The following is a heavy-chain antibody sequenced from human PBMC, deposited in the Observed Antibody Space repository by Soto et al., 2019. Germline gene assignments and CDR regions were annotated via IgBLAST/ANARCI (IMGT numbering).Heavy chain of an antibody. CDR1: GFTFSSYA. J-gene: IGHJ6*02. Sequence: GGSLRLSCAASGFTFSSYAMSWVRQAPGKGLEWVSAISGSGGSTYYADSVKGRFTISRDNSKNTLYLQMNSLRAEDTAVYYCAKGSKVAVAGHNYYGMDVWGQGTTVTVSS. V-gene: IGHV3-23*01. D-gene: IGHD6-19*01. CDR3: AKGSKVAVAGHNYYGMDV. CDR2: ISGSGGST.